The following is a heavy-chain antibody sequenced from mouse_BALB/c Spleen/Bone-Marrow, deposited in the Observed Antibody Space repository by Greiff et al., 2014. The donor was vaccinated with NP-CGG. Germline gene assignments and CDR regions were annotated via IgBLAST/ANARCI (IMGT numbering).Heavy chain of an antibody. D-gene: IGHD2-4*01. J-gene: IGHJ3*01. Sequence: QVQLQQSGPELVKPGASVKISCKASGYAFSSSWMNWVKQRPGQGLEWIGRIYPGDGNTNYNGKFKGKATLTAGKSSTTAYMQLSSLTSVVSAVYFCALYDYDGLSWFAYWGQGTLVTVSA. CDR1: GYAFSSSW. CDR3: ALYDYDGLSWFAY. CDR2: IYPGDGNT. V-gene: IGHV1-82*01.